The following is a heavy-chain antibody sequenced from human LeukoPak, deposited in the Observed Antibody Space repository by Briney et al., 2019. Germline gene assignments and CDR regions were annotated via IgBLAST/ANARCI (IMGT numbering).Heavy chain of an antibody. Sequence: SETLSLTCSVSGGSTSGFYWSWIRQPPGKGLEWIGYVYYSGDSNYNPSLKSRVSMSLDTSENQVSLRLSSVTAADTAVYYCARHPFSTPFDYWGRGTLVTVSS. J-gene: IGHJ4*02. CDR3: ARHPFSTPFDY. CDR1: GGSTSGFY. CDR2: VYYSGDS. V-gene: IGHV4-59*08.